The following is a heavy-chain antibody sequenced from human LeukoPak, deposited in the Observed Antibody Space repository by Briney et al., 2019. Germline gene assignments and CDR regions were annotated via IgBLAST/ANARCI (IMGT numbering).Heavy chain of an antibody. Sequence: PGRSLRLSCAASGFTFSSYAMHWVRQAPGKGLEWVAVISYDGSNKYYADSVKGRFTISRDNSKNTLYLQMNSLRAEDTAVYYCARAPGDYGDSLPFDYWGQGTLVTVSS. D-gene: IGHD4-17*01. CDR1: GFTFSSYA. CDR3: ARAPGDYGDSLPFDY. J-gene: IGHJ4*02. V-gene: IGHV3-30-3*01. CDR2: ISYDGSNK.